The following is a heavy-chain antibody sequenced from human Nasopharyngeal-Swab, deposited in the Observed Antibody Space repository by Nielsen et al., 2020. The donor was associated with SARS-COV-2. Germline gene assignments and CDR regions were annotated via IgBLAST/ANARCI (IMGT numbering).Heavy chain of an antibody. CDR1: GYIFGSFW. D-gene: IGHD2-21*02. V-gene: IGHV3-7*01. J-gene: IGHJ4*02. Sequence: GGSLRLSCAGSGYIFGSFWMNWVRQTPGKGLEWVANINEDGSENYYVDSVKGRFTVSRDNAKNSLFLQMDSLRVEDTAVYYCRVTGPFTGYFDYWGQGTLVTVSS. CDR2: INEDGSEN. CDR3: RVTGPFTGYFDY.